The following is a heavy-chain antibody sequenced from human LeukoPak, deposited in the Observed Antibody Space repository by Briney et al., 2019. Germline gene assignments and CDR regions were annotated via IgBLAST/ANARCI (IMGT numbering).Heavy chain of an antibody. Sequence: SVKVSCKASGGTFNNYAINWVRQAPGQGLEWMGGIIPIFGTANYAQKFQGRVTITADESTSTAYLDLSSLRSDDTAVYYCARDGIEYGSGNFYSIGIDVWGQGTTVTVSS. D-gene: IGHD3-10*01. J-gene: IGHJ6*02. V-gene: IGHV1-69*13. CDR2: IIPIFGTA. CDR3: ARDGIEYGSGNFYSIGIDV. CDR1: GGTFNNYA.